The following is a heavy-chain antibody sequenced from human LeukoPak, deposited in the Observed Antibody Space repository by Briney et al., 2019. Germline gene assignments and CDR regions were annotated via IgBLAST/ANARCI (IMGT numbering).Heavy chain of an antibody. J-gene: IGHJ5*02. D-gene: IGHD2-21*01. V-gene: IGHV3-11*01. CDR2: ISSSGSTI. CDR1: GFTFSDYY. CDR3: ARIREVIGKDWFDP. Sequence: GRSLRLSCAASGFTFSDYYMSWIRQAPGKGLEWISYISSSGSTIYYADSVKGRFTISRDNAKKSLYLQMNSLRADDTAVYYCARIREVIGKDWFDPWGQGTLVTVSS.